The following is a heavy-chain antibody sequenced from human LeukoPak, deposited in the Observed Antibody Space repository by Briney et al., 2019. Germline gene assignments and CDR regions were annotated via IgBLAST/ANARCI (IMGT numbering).Heavy chain of an antibody. CDR2: IRYDGSNK. CDR1: GFTFSSYG. V-gene: IGHV3-30*02. CDR3: EAGPSSSLDY. Sequence: GGSLRLSCAASGFTFSSYGMHWVRQAPGKGLEWVAFIRYDGSNKYYADSVKGRFTISRDNAKNSLYLQMNNLRADDTAVYYCEAGPSSSLDYWGQGTLVTVSS. J-gene: IGHJ4*02. D-gene: IGHD6-19*01.